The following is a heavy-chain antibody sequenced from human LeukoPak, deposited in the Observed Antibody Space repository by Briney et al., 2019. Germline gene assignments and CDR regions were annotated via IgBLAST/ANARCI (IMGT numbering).Heavy chain of an antibody. J-gene: IGHJ4*02. CDR1: GNSIRSYY. CDR3: ARQSEGFDS. Sequence: PSETLSLTCTVSGNSIRSYYWNWIRQAPGKGLEWIGYIYYSGTTSYNPSLRSRVTISVDMSKNQFSLRLTSVTAADTAVYYCARQSEGFDSWGQGTLVTVSS. V-gene: IGHV4-59*08. CDR2: IYYSGTT.